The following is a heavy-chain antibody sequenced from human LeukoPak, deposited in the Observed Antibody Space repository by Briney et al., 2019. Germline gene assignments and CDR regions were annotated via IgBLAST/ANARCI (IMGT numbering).Heavy chain of an antibody. Sequence: SETLSLTCTVSGGSISGSYWNWIRQPPGKGLEWIGYIYYSGSTNYNPSLKSRVTISVDTSKKEFSLKLSSVTAADTAVYYCARDSYGSGGDAFDIWGQGTMVTVSS. J-gene: IGHJ3*02. D-gene: IGHD3-10*01. CDR3: ARDSYGSGGDAFDI. CDR1: GGSISGSY. CDR2: IYYSGST. V-gene: IGHV4-59*01.